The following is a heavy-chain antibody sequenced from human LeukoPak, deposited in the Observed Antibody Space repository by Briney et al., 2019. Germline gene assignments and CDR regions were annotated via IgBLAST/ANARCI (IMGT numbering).Heavy chain of an antibody. CDR1: GYSFTSYW. J-gene: IGHJ3*02. V-gene: IGHV5-51*01. Sequence: HGESLKISCKGSGYSFTSYWIGWVRQMPGKGLEWMGIIYPGDSDTRYSPSFQGQVTISADKSISTAYLQWSSLKASDTAMYYCASALYCSGGSCYDAFDIWGQGTMVTVSS. CDR2: IYPGDSDT. CDR3: ASALYCSGGSCYDAFDI. D-gene: IGHD2-15*01.